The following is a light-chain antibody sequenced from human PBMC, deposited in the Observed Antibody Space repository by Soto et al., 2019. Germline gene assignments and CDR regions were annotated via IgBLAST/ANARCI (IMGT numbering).Light chain of an antibody. CDR3: SSYTSAGTLV. Sequence: QSALTQPASVSGSPGQSITISCTGTSSDVGGYNYVSWYQLYPGKAPKLMIYEVSNRPSGVSNRFSGSKSGNTASLTISGLQAEDEADYYCSSYTSAGTLVFGGGTQLTVL. V-gene: IGLV2-14*01. CDR1: SSDVGGYNY. CDR2: EVS. J-gene: IGLJ2*01.